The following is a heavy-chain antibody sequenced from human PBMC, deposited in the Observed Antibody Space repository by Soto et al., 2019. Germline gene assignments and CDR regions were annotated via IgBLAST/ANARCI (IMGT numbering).Heavy chain of an antibody. J-gene: IGHJ4*02. CDR1: GFTFSDYY. CDR3: ARLSGSLDY. CDR2: ISSSSSYT. V-gene: IGHV3-11*06. Sequence: GGSLRLSCAAPGFTFSDYYMSWIRQAPGKGLEWVSYISSSSSYTNYADSVKGRFTISRDNAKNSVYLQMNSLRAEDTAVYYCARLSGSLDYWGQGSLVTVSS. D-gene: IGHD1-26*01.